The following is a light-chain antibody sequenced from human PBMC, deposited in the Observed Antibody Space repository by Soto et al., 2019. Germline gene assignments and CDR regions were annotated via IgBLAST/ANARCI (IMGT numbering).Light chain of an antibody. CDR1: SSNIGSTT. J-gene: IGLJ3*02. CDR2: SNN. CDR3: AAWADSLNVLV. Sequence: QSVLTQSPSASETPGQTVTLTCSGSSSNIGSTTVNWHQQRPGPAPKLLNYSNNHRPSGVPDPFPGSKSGTSASLAISGLQSEDEADYYCAAWADSLNVLVFGGGTKVTVL. V-gene: IGLV1-44*01.